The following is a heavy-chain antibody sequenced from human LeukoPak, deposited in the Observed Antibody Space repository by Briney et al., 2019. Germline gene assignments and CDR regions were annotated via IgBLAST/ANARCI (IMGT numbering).Heavy chain of an antibody. CDR3: ARVLYYYDSSGYLHYFDY. CDR1: GYTFTSYG. V-gene: IGHV1-18*01. D-gene: IGHD3-22*01. J-gene: IGHJ4*02. Sequence: ASVKVSCKASGYTFTSYGISWVRQAPGQGLEWMGWISAYSGNTNYAQKLQGRVTMTTDTSTSTAYMELRSLRSDDTAVYYCARVLYYYDSSGYLHYFDYWGQGTLVTVSS. CDR2: ISAYSGNT.